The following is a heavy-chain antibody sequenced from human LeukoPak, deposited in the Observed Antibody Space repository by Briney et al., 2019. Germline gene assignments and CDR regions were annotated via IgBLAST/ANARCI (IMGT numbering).Heavy chain of an antibody. CDR1: GFTFSSYG. V-gene: IGHV3-23*01. J-gene: IGHJ3*02. CDR3: AKVTGSGSYLADAFDI. D-gene: IGHD3-10*01. Sequence: PGGSLRLSCAASGFTFSSYGMNWVRQPTGKGLEWVSAISGSGDSTYHADSVRGRFTVSRDNSKNTLYLQMKSLRAEDTAVYYCAKVTGSGSYLADAFDIWGHGTVVTVSS. CDR2: ISGSGDST.